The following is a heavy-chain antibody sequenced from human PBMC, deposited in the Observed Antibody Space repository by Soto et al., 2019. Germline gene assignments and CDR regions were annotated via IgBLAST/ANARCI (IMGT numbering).Heavy chain of an antibody. J-gene: IGHJ5*02. CDR1: GYSFTSYW. Sequence: PGESLKISCKGSGYSFTSYWIGWVRQMPGKGLEWMGIIYPGDSDTRYSPSFQGQVTISADKSISTAYLQWSSLKASDTAMYYCARQTRQWLVHNWFDPWGQGTLVTVSS. D-gene: IGHD6-19*01. CDR3: ARQTRQWLVHNWFDP. V-gene: IGHV5-51*01. CDR2: IYPGDSDT.